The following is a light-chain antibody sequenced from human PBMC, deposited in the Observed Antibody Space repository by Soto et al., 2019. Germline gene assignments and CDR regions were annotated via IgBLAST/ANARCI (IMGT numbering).Light chain of an antibody. CDR1: QSISSW. J-gene: IGKJ1*01. V-gene: IGKV1-5*01. CDR3: QHYNSYSWT. Sequence: IHMTHSPATLSASVLYRVTITCRASQSISSWLAWYQQKPGKAPRLLIYAASNLQVGVPSRFNGSGPGTDFTLTISSLQPDDFATYYCQHYNSYSWTFGQGT. CDR2: AAS.